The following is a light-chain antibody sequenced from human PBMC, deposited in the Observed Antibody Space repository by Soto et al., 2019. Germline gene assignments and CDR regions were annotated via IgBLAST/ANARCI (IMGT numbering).Light chain of an antibody. Sequence: ALTQPPSASGSPGQSVTISCTGTSSDVGGYNYVSWYQHHPGKAPKLIIYEVYKRPSGVPDRFSGSKSGNTAALTVSRLQAEDEADYYCSSYVGTNSYVFGTGTKVTVL. CDR1: SSDVGGYNY. CDR3: SSYVGTNSYV. J-gene: IGLJ1*01. CDR2: EVY. V-gene: IGLV2-8*01.